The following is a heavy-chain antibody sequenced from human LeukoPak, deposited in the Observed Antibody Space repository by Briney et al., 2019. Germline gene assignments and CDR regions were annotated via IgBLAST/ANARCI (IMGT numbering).Heavy chain of an antibody. D-gene: IGHD3-10*01. CDR2: ISGSGGST. J-gene: IGHJ4*02. CDR1: RFTFSRYW. V-gene: IGHV3-23*01. Sequence: GGSLRLSCAASRFTFSRYWMTWVRQAPGKGLEWVSAISGSGGSTYYADSVKGRFTISRDNSKNTLYLQMNSLRAEDTAVYYCAKDISVYGSGSYYDYWGQGTLVTVSS. CDR3: AKDISVYGSGSYYDY.